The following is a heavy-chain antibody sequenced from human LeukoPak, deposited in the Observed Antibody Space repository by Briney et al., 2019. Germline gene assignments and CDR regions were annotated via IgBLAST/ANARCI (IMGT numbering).Heavy chain of an antibody. CDR2: IYPGDSDT. CDR3: ARRGIAARQYYYYYYMDV. D-gene: IGHD6-6*01. V-gene: IGHV5-51*01. J-gene: IGHJ6*03. CDR1: GYSFTSYW. Sequence: HGESLKISCKGSGYSFTSYWIGWVRQMPGKGLEWMGIIYPGDSDTRYSPSLQGQVTISADKSISTAYLQWSSLKASDTAMYYCARRGIAARQYYYYYYMDVWGKGTTVTVSS.